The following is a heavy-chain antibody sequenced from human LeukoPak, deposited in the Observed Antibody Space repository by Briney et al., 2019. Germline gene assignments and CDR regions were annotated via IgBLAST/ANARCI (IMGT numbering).Heavy chain of an antibody. Sequence: PGGSLRLSCTASGFTFSTYDMNWVRQAPGKGLEGISYISRSSLAIYYLDSVKGRFTILRDNVENSLYLQMNTLRAEDTAVYYCARSGHYGAGSYYSLNGFDPWGQGTLVTVSS. D-gene: IGHD3-10*01. V-gene: IGHV3-48*04. CDR1: GFTFSTYD. J-gene: IGHJ5*02. CDR3: ARSGHYGAGSYYSLNGFDP. CDR2: ISRSSLAI.